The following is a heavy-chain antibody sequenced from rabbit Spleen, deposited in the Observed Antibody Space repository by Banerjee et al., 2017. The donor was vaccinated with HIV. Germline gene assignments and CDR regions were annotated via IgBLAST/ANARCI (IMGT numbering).Heavy chain of an antibody. V-gene: IGHV1S40*01. CDR3: ARDSAGREDFNL. CDR1: GFSLSNNYV. D-gene: IGHD4-2*01. Sequence: QSLEESGGDLVKPEGSLTLTCTASGFSLSNNYVMCWVRQAPGKGLEWIACINTHSGNTVYASWAKGRFTVSRTSSTTVALQMTSLTAADTATYFCARDSAGREDFNLWGQGTLVTVS. CDR2: INTHSGNT. J-gene: IGHJ3*01.